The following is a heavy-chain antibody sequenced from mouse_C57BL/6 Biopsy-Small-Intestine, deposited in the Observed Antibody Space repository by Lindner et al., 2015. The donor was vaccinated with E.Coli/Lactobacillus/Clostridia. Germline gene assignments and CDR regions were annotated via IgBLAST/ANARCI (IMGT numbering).Heavy chain of an antibody. V-gene: IGHV1-64*01. Sequence: SVKVSCKTSGYVFISYYMHWVRQAPGQGLEWMGMINPYGGSTIYSQKFSGSVTMTRDTSTSTVYMELSSLRSEDTAVYYCARDDSSGRNYWGQGTLVTVSS. CDR2: INPYGGST. CDR3: ARDDSSGRNY. CDR1: GYVFISYY. J-gene: IGHJ4*01. D-gene: IGHD1-1*01.